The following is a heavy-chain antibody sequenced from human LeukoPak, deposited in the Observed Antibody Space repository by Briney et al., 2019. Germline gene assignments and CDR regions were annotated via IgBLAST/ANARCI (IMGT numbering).Heavy chain of an antibody. CDR3: ATGGYSSGWLIY. Sequence: SETLSLTCTVSGGSISSGSYFWTWLRQPAGKGLEWIGRIYTSGSTNYNPSLKSRVTISVDTSKNQFSLKLSSVTAADTAVYYCATGGYSSGWLIYWGQGTLVTVSS. J-gene: IGHJ4*02. D-gene: IGHD6-19*01. V-gene: IGHV4-61*02. CDR1: GGSISSGSYF. CDR2: IYTSGST.